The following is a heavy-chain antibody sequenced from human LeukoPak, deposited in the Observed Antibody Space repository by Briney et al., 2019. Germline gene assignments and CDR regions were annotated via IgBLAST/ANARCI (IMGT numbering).Heavy chain of an antibody. CDR3: ARGGGRGYCSSTSCYVYNY. CDR1: GGTFSSYA. V-gene: IGHV1-69*04. D-gene: IGHD2-2*01. Sequence: EASVKVSCKASGGTFSSYAISCVRQAPGQGLEWMGRIIPILGIANYAQKFQGRVTITADKSTSTAYMELSSLRSEDTAVYYCARGGGRGYCSSTSCYVYNYWGQGTLVTVSS. J-gene: IGHJ4*02. CDR2: IIPILGIA.